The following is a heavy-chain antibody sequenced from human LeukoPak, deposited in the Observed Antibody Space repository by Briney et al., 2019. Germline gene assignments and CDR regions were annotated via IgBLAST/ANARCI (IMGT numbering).Heavy chain of an antibody. J-gene: IGHJ4*02. CDR1: GFTFNNYA. V-gene: IGHV3-23*01. Sequence: GGSLRLSCAASGFTFNNYAMNWVRQAPGQGLEWVSAISNTGRSTYYADSVKGRFTISRDNSKNKVFLQINSLRAEDTAVYYCAKGIEYNNSWTFDYWGQGTLVTVSS. D-gene: IGHD2/OR15-2a*01. CDR2: ISNTGRST. CDR3: AKGIEYNNSWTFDY.